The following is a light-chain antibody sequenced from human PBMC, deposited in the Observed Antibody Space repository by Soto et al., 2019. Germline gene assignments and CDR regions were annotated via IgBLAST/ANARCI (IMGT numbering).Light chain of an antibody. CDR2: EGT. CDR3: YSSAGSTTFSYV. CDR1: SSDVVTYNL. V-gene: IGLV2-23*03. J-gene: IGLJ1*01. Sequence: QSALTQPASVSGSPGQSISISCTGTSSDVVTYNLVSWYQQHPGKAPTVLIYEGTKRPSGVSNRFSGSKSGNTASLTISGLQTEDEADYYCYSSAGSTTFSYVFGPGTKVTVL.